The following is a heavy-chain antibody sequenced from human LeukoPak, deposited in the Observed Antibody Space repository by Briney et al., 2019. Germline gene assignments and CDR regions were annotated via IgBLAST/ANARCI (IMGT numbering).Heavy chain of an antibody. CDR1: GFTFSDYY. CDR2: ISSSGSTI. V-gene: IGHV3-11*01. CDR3: ARDAGVSTAIPLYYFDY. J-gene: IGHJ4*02. Sequence: PGGSLRPSCAASGFTFSDYYMSWIRQAPGKGLEWVSYISSSGSTIYYADSVKGRFTISRDNAKNSLYLQMNSLRAEDTAVYYCARDAGVSTAIPLYYFDYWGQGTLVTVSS. D-gene: IGHD2-21*02.